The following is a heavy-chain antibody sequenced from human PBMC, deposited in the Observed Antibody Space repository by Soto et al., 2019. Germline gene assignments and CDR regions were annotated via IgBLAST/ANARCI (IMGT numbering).Heavy chain of an antibody. D-gene: IGHD3-16*01. V-gene: IGHV1-69*01. J-gene: IGHJ4*02. CDR3: AKEGGGVIGS. Sequence: QVQLVQSGAEVKKPGSSVKVSCKASGGTFKSYAFTWVRQAPGQGLEWVGGIIPLFGTANYAQKFQGRITLSAGESSGTVYMELNTPPSAATAVYFSAKEGGGVIGSWGQGTLVTVSS. CDR1: GGTFKSYA. CDR2: IIPLFGTA.